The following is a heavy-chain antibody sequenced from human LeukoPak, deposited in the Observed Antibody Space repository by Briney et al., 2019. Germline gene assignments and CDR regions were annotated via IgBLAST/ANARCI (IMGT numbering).Heavy chain of an antibody. CDR3: AKWEDSSGWYCHYYFDY. J-gene: IGHJ4*02. D-gene: IGHD6-19*01. Sequence: PGGSLRLSCAASGFTFSSYGMSWVRQAPGKGLEWVSAISGSGGSTYYADSVKGRFTISRDNSKNTLYLQMNSLRAEDTAVYYCAKWEDSSGWYCHYYFDYWGQGTLVTVSS. CDR1: GFTFSSYG. V-gene: IGHV3-23*01. CDR2: ISGSGGST.